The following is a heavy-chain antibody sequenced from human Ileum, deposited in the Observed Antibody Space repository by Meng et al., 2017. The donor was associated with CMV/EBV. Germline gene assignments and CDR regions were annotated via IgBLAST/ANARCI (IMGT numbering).Heavy chain of an antibody. CDR1: GFTFTRYG. J-gene: IGHJ4*02. V-gene: IGHV3-23*01. CDR3: AKSSRQEYQLLLDF. CDR2: ITTGGST. D-gene: IGHD2-2*01. Sequence: GGSLRLSCAASGFTFTRYGMTWVRQAPGKGLEWVSGITTGGSTYYADSVKGRFTISRDNSENTLYLQMNSLRVDDTAVYFCAKSSRQEYQLLLDFWGQGTLVTVSS.